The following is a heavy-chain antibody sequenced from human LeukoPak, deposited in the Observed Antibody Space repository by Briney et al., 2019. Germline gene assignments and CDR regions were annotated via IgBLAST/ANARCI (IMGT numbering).Heavy chain of an antibody. CDR3: ATRYSVWPK. V-gene: IGHV4-31*09. J-gene: IGHJ4*02. Sequence: SETLSLTCTVSGGSISSGGYYWSWIRQHPGKGLEWIGEIYHSGSTNYNPSLKSRLTISLDKSNNQFSLTLTSVTAADTAMYYCATRYSVWPKWGPGTLVTVSS. CDR1: GGSISSGGYY. D-gene: IGHD5/OR15-5a*01. CDR2: IYHSGST.